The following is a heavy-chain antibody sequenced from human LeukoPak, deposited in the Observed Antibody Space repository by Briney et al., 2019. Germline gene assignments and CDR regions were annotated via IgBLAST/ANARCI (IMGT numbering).Heavy chain of an antibody. CDR2: ISTSSIYI. V-gene: IGHV3-21*01. Sequence: GGSLRLSCAASGFTFSSYSMNWVRQAPGKGLEWVSSISTSSIYIYYADSVKGRFTISRDNAKNSLYLQMNSLRAEDTAVYYCATLEGVVVVAATPVYMDVWGKGTTVTVSS. CDR3: ATLEGVVVVAATPVYMDV. J-gene: IGHJ6*03. D-gene: IGHD2-15*01. CDR1: GFTFSSYS.